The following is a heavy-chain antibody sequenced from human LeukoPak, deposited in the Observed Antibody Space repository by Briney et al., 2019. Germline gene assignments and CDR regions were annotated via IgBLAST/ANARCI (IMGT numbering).Heavy chain of an antibody. J-gene: IGHJ1*01. CDR3: ATDYGDYGYFQH. CDR1: GGTFSSYA. CDR2: IIPIFGTA. D-gene: IGHD4-17*01. V-gene: IGHV1-69*05. Sequence: GASVKVSCKASGGTFSSYAISWVRQAPGQGLEWMGGIIPIFGTANYAQKFQGRVTMTRDMSTSTVYMELSSLRSEDTAVYYCATDYGDYGYFQHWGQGTLVTVSS.